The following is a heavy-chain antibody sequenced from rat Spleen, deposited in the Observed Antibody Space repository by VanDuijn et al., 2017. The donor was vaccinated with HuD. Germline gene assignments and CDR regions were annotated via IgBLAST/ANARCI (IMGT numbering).Heavy chain of an antibody. CDR1: GFTFIGYG. J-gene: IGHJ4*01. CDR3: TTGLKGDYVMDA. D-gene: IGHD3-7*01. V-gene: IGHV5-20*01. Sequence: EVQLVESGGGLVQPGRSLKLSCTGSGFTFIGYGMAWVRQAPPRGLEWVATISNDGGSTYYRDSVKGRFTISRDNAKSSLYLQMDSLRSEDTATYYCTTGLKGDYVMDACGQGASVTVSS. CDR2: ISNDGGST.